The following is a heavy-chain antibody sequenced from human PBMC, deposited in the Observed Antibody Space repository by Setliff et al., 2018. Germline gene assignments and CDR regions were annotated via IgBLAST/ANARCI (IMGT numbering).Heavy chain of an antibody. CDR3: ARGFPVTSYRSHYYMDV. Sequence: SETLSLTCAVYGGSFSGYYWSWIRQPPGKGLEWIGEINHSGSTNYNPSLKSRVTISVDTSKNQFSLKLSSVTAADTALYFCARGFPVTSYRSHYYMDVWGEGTTVTVSS. V-gene: IGHV4-34*01. J-gene: IGHJ6*03. CDR2: INHSGST. D-gene: IGHD4-4*01. CDR1: GGSFSGYY.